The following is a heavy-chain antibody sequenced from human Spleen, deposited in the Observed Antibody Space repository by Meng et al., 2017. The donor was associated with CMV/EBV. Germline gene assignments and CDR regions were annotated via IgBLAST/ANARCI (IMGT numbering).Heavy chain of an antibody. D-gene: IGHD3-9*01. Sequence: ASVKVSCKASGYTFTSYYLHWVRQAPGQGLEWMGIINPSGGSTSYAQKFQGRVTMTRDTSTSTVFMELSSLRSEDTAVYYCAITPPPGYFDWSIDYWGQGTLVTVSS. V-gene: IGHV1-46*01. CDR3: AITPPPGYFDWSIDY. CDR2: INPSGGST. J-gene: IGHJ4*02. CDR1: GYTFTSYY.